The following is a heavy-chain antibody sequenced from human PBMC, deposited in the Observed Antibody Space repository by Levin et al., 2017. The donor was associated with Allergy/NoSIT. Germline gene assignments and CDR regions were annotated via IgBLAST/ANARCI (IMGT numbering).Heavy chain of an antibody. CDR1: GFTFSDYY. CDR2: ISSSGSTI. J-gene: IGHJ4*02. D-gene: IGHD4-17*01. CDR3: AREMTTVTTRWFDY. V-gene: IGHV3-11*01. Sequence: GGSLRLSCAASGFTFSDYYMSWIRQAPGKGLEWVSYISSSGSTIYYADSVKGRFTISRDNAKNSLYLQMNSLRAEDTAVYYCAREMTTVTTRWFDYWGQGTLVTVSS.